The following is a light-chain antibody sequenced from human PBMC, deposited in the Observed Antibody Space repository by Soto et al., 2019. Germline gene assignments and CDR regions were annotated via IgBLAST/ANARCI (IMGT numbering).Light chain of an antibody. CDR3: SSYTTTNTYV. Sequence: QSVLTQPASVSGSPGQSITISCTGTSSDVGGYNYVSWSQHHPGKAPKLMIYEVSHRPSGVSNRFSGSKSGNTASLTISGLQAEDEADYYCSSYTTTNTYVFGTGTMV. J-gene: IGLJ1*01. CDR2: EVS. V-gene: IGLV2-14*01. CDR1: SSDVGGYNY.